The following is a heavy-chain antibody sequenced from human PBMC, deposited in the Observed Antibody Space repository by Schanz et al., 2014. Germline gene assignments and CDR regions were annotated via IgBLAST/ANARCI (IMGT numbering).Heavy chain of an antibody. CDR3: AKLSSSGRLAGYFDY. J-gene: IGHJ4*02. Sequence: QVQLVESGGGVVQPGGSLRLSCAASGFTFRDYYMSWIRQAPGKGLEWVSDISSGSSYANYADSVKGRFSISRDYSKNTLYLQMSSLRAEDTAIYYCAKLSSSGRLAGYFDYWGQGALVTVSS. V-gene: IGHV3-11*05. D-gene: IGHD6-19*01. CDR1: GFTFRDYY. CDR2: ISSGSSYA.